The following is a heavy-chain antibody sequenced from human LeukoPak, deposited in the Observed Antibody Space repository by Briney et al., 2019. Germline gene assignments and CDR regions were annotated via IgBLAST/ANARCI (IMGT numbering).Heavy chain of an antibody. J-gene: IGHJ3*02. CDR3: AKAGNGYGDDAFDI. V-gene: IGHV4-59*01. CDR1: GGSISSYY. CDR2: IYYSGST. D-gene: IGHD4/OR15-4a*01. Sequence: PSETLSLTCTVSGGSISSYYWSWIRQPPGKGLEWIGYIYYSGSTNYNPSLKSRVTISVDTSKNQFSLKLSSVTAADTAVYYCAKAGNGYGDDAFDIWGQGTMVTVSS.